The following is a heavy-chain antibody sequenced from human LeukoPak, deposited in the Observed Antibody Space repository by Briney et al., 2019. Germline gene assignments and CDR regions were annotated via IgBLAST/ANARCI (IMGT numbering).Heavy chain of an antibody. D-gene: IGHD3-10*01. Sequence: SETLSLTCTVSGGSISSYYWSWIRQPPGKGLEWIGYIYYSGSTNYNPSLKSRVTISVDTSKNPCSLKLSSVTAADTAVYYCARVPILLWFGKYYYYGMDVWGQGTTVTVSS. CDR1: GGSISSYY. J-gene: IGHJ6*02. CDR3: ARVPILLWFGKYYYYGMDV. V-gene: IGHV4-59*01. CDR2: IYYSGST.